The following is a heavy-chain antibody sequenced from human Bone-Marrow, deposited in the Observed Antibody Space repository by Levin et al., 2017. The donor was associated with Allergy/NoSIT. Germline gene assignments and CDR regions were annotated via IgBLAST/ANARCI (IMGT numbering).Heavy chain of an antibody. V-gene: IGHV3-33*01. CDR2: IWYDGSNK. CDR3: ARDHSDDRPPIIAARGAAGAFDI. CDR1: GFTFSSYG. J-gene: IGHJ3*02. Sequence: GESLKISCAASGFTFSSYGMHWVRQAPGKGLEWVAVIWYDGSNKYYADSVKGRFTISRDNSKNTLYLQMNSLRAEDTAVYYCARDHSDDRPPIIAARGAAGAFDIWGQGTMVTVSS. D-gene: IGHD6-6*01.